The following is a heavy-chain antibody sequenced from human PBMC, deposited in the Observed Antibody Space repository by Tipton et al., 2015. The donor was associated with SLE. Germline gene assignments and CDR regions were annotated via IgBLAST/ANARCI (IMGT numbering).Heavy chain of an antibody. Sequence: TLSLTCTVSGGSISSHYWSWIRQPPGKGLEWIGYIYYSGSTNYNPSLKSRVTISVDTSKNQFSLKLSSVTAADTAVFYCARIADPSSSWYEDWYFDLWGRGTLVTVSS. J-gene: IGHJ2*01. CDR1: GGSISSHY. CDR3: ARIADPSSSWYEDWYFDL. V-gene: IGHV4-59*11. CDR2: IYYSGST. D-gene: IGHD6-13*01.